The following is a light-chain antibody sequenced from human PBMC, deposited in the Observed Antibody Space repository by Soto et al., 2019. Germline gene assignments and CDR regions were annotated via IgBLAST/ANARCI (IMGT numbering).Light chain of an antibody. Sequence: QSALTQPASVSGSPGQSITISCTGTSSDVGGYNYVSWYQQHPGKAPKLMIYDVSNRPSGVSNRLSDSKSGNTASLTIAGLQAEDEADYYCSSYTSSSTLVVFGGGTELTVL. V-gene: IGLV2-14*01. CDR2: DVS. CDR1: SSDVGGYNY. J-gene: IGLJ2*01. CDR3: SSYTSSSTLVV.